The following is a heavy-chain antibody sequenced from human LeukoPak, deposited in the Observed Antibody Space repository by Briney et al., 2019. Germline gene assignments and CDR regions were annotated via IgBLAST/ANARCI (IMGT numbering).Heavy chain of an antibody. CDR3: TWITTVQGAIGY. D-gene: IGHD3-10*01. J-gene: IGHJ4*02. CDR1: GFTFSDAW. Sequence: GGSLRLSCAASGFTFSDAWMSWVRQAPGKGLEWVGRIISKGAGGTTDYAAFVNGRFTISREDSKNTLHLQMNSLRSEDTAVYYSTWITTVQGAIGYWGQGTLVTVSS. V-gene: IGHV3-15*01. CDR2: IISKGAGGTT.